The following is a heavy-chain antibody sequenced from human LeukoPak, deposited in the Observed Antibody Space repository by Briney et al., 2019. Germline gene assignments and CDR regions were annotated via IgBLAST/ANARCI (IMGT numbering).Heavy chain of an antibody. CDR1: GYTFPGYA. D-gene: IGHD6-19*01. V-gene: IGHV1-18*01. J-gene: IGHJ4*02. Sequence: ASVKVSCKASGYTFPGYAISWVRQAPGQGLEWMGWISPYNGNTNYARKFQGRVTMTTDTSTTTAYMELSSLRSDDTAVYYCARSPAVAATRVDYWGQGTLVTVSP. CDR2: ISPYNGNT. CDR3: ARSPAVAATRVDY.